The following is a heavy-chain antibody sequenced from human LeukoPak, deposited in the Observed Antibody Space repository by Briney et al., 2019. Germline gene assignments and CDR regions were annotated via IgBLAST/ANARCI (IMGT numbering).Heavy chain of an antibody. Sequence: ASVKVSCKASGNTFTNNGISWVRQAPGQGLEWMGWISAYNGNTNYAQKLQGRVTMTTDTSTSTAYMELRSLRSDDTAVYYCAWGMATIVDYWGQGTLVTVSS. CDR3: AWGMATIVDY. CDR1: GNTFTNNG. D-gene: IGHD5-24*01. J-gene: IGHJ4*02. CDR2: ISAYNGNT. V-gene: IGHV1-18*01.